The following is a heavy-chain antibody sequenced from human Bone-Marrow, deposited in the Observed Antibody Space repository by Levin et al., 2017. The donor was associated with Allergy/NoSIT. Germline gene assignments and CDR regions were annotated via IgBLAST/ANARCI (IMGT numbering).Heavy chain of an antibody. CDR2: ISADNGDT. V-gene: IGHV1-18*01. Sequence: ASVKVSCKSSGYTFTSYGISWVRQAPGQGLEWVGWISADNGDTNFAQKLQGRITMTTDTSTSTAYMELRSLRFDDTAVYYCSRVPGGYCSGGTCYSFHMDVWGKGTTVTVSS. CDR3: SRVPGGYCSGGTCYSFHMDV. CDR1: GYTFTSYG. J-gene: IGHJ6*03. D-gene: IGHD2-15*01.